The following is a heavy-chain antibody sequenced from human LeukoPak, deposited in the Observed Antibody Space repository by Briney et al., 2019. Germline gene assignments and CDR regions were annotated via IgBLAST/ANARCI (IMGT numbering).Heavy chain of an antibody. D-gene: IGHD2-15*01. J-gene: IGHJ4*02. Sequence: PSETLSLTCTVSGGSINSYYWSWIRQPPGKGLEWIGFIYYSGTTNYNPSLKSRVTISVDTSNNQFSLKLSSVTAADTAVYYCARESPACGGGSCYDYWGQGTLLTVSS. CDR1: GGSINSYY. CDR2: IYYSGTT. V-gene: IGHV4-59*12. CDR3: ARESPACGGGSCYDY.